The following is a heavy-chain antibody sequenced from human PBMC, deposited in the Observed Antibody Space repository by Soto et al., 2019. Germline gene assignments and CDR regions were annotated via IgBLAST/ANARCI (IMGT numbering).Heavy chain of an antibody. Sequence: SVKVSCKASGGTFSSYAISWVRQAPGQGPEWMGGIIPIFGTANYAQKFQGRVTITADESTSTAYMELSSLRSEDTAVYYCARDRYYGSGSYSNWFDPWGQGTLVTVSS. V-gene: IGHV1-69*13. D-gene: IGHD3-10*01. CDR3: ARDRYYGSGSYSNWFDP. J-gene: IGHJ5*02. CDR1: GGTFSSYA. CDR2: IIPIFGTA.